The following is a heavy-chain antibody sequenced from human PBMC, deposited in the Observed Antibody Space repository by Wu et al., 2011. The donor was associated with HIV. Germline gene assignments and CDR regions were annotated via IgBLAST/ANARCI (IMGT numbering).Heavy chain of an antibody. CDR3: AAGGNPADYYYYYMDV. V-gene: IGHV3-11*04. Sequence: QVQLVESGGGLVKPGGSLRLSCAASGFTFSDYYMTWIRQAPGKRLEWLSYISGSGKTTYYAASVKGRFTISRDNAKNSLYLQMNSLRAEDTAVYYCAAGGNPADYYYYYMDVWGKGTTVTVSS. CDR2: ISGSGKTT. CDR1: GFTFSDYY. J-gene: IGHJ6*03. D-gene: IGHD4-23*01.